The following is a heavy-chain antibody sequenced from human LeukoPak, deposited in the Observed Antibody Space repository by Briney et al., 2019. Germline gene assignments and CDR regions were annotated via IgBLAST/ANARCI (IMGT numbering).Heavy chain of an antibody. J-gene: IGHJ5*02. V-gene: IGHV1-24*01. CDR2: FDPEDGET. D-gene: IGHD1-20*01. CDR3: ATEFSRESITGTVDWFDP. Sequence: ASVKVSCKVSGYTLTELSMHWVRQAPGKGLEWMGGFDPEDGETIYAQKFQGRVTMTEDTSTDTAYMELSSLRSEDTAVYYCATEFSRESITGTVDWFDPWGQGTLVTVSS. CDR1: GYTLTELS.